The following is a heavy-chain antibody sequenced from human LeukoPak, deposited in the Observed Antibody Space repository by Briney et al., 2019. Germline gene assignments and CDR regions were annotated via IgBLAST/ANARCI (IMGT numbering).Heavy chain of an antibody. J-gene: IGHJ5*02. V-gene: IGHV1-8*03. CDR1: GYTFTSYD. CDR3: ARGTWIQLWFEENWFDP. D-gene: IGHD5-18*01. Sequence: ASVKVSCKASGYTFTSYDINWVRQATGPGLEWMGWMNPNSGNTGYAQKFQGRVTITRNTSISTAYMELSSLRSEDTAVYYCARGTWIQLWFEENWFDPWAQGTLVTVSS. CDR2: MNPNSGNT.